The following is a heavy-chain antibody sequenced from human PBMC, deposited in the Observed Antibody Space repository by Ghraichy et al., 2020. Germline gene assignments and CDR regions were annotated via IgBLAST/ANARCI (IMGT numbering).Heavy chain of an antibody. CDR1: GFTFNNAW. Sequence: GGSLRLSCAASGFTFNNAWMTWVRQVPGKGLEWVGRIRSTTDGGRIDYAAPVKGRFIISRDDSKHTLYLQMNSLKTEDTAVYYCTTDYHTSGYYALDAFDIWGQGTTVTVSS. J-gene: IGHJ3*02. CDR3: TTDYHTSGYYALDAFDI. D-gene: IGHD3-22*01. V-gene: IGHV3-15*01. CDR2: IRSTTDGGRI.